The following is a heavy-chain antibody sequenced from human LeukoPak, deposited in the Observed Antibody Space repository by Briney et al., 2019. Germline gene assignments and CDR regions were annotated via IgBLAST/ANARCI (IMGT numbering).Heavy chain of an antibody. J-gene: IGHJ5*02. Sequence: HPGGSLRLSCAASGFTFSSYAMSWVRQAPGKGLEWVSAISGSGGSTYYAGSVKGRFTISRDNSKNTLYLQMNSLRAEDTAVYYCARDSGGGSFDPWGQGTLVTVSS. CDR2: ISGSGGST. V-gene: IGHV3-23*01. CDR3: ARDSGGGSFDP. CDR1: GFTFSSYA. D-gene: IGHD2-15*01.